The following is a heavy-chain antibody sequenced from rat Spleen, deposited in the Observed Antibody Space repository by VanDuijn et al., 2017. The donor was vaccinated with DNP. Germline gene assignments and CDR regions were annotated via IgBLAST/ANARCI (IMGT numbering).Heavy chain of an antibody. CDR3: ARSYDGYYPIS. Sequence: QVQLKESGPGLVQPSQTLSLTCTVSGFSLTTYGVSWVRQPPGKGLEWMGLIWSNGGTDYNSAIKSRLSISRDTSKSQVFLKMNSLQTEDTAMYFCARSYDGYYPISWGQGTSVTVSS. CDR1: GFSLTTYG. V-gene: IGHV2-47*01. CDR2: IWSNGGT. D-gene: IGHD1-12*03. J-gene: IGHJ4*01.